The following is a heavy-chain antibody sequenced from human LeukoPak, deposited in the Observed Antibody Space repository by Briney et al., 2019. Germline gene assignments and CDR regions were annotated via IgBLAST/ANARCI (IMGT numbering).Heavy chain of an antibody. CDR2: ISGSGGST. CDR3: AKEGHFYMDV. V-gene: IGHV3-23*01. J-gene: IGHJ6*03. Sequence: GGSLRLSCAASGFTFSSYAMSWVRQAPGKGLEWVSAISGSGGSTYYADSVKGRFTISRDNSKNTVYLQMNSLKTEDTTVYFCAKEGHFYMDVWGKGTTVTISS. CDR1: GFTFSSYA.